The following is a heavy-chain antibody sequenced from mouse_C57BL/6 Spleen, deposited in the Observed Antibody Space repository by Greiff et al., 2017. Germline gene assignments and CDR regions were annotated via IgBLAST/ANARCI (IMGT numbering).Heavy chain of an antibody. CDR3: ARSGYSKGDYAMDY. CDR1: GYTFTSYW. D-gene: IGHD2-5*01. Sequence: QVQLKQPGAELVMPGASVKLSCKASGYTFTSYWMHWVKQRPGQGLEWIGEIDPSDSYTNYNQKFKGKSTLTVDKSSSTAYMQLSSLTSEDSAVYYCARSGYSKGDYAMDYWGKGTSVTVSS. CDR2: IDPSDSYT. J-gene: IGHJ4*01. V-gene: IGHV1-69*01.